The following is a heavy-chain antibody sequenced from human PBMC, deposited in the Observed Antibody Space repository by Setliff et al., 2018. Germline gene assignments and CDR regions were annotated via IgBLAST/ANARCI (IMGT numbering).Heavy chain of an antibody. Sequence: SETLSLTCTVSGGSISSGDYYWSWIRQPPGKGLEWIGYIYIGGSANYNPSLKSRVTMSIDTSKNQFSLKLNSVTAADMAVYYCAREQWLDPPGYYYMDVWAKGTTVTVSS. CDR3: AREQWLDPPGYYYMDV. J-gene: IGHJ6*03. CDR2: IYIGGSA. CDR1: GGSISSGDYY. D-gene: IGHD6-19*01. V-gene: IGHV4-61*08.